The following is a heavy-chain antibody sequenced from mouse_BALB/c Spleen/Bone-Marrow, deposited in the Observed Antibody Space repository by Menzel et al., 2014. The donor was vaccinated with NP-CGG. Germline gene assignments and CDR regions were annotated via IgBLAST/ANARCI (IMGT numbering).Heavy chain of an antibody. CDR1: GDSITSGY. Sequence: EVKLQESGPSLVKPSQTLSLTCSVTGDSITSGYWNWVRKFPGNKLEYMGHISYSGSTYYNPSLKSRISITRDTSKNQYYLQMNSVTTEDTATYYCARYKGYYDHDGDYFDYWGQGTTLTVSS. V-gene: IGHV3-8*02. CDR2: ISYSGST. D-gene: IGHD2-4*01. CDR3: ARYKGYYDHDGDYFDY. J-gene: IGHJ2*01.